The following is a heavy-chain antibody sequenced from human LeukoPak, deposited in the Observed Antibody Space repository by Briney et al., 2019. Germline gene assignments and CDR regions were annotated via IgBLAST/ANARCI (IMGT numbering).Heavy chain of an antibody. CDR3: ARGMYSSSWHYYYGMDV. D-gene: IGHD6-13*01. CDR1: GGSISSGGYS. Sequence: SQTLSLTCAVSGGSISSGGYSWSWIRQPPGKGLEWIGYIYHSGSTYYNPSLKSRVTISVDRSKNQLSLKLSSVTAADTAVYYCARGMYSSSWHYYYGMDVWGQGTTVTVSS. J-gene: IGHJ6*02. CDR2: IYHSGST. V-gene: IGHV4-30-2*01.